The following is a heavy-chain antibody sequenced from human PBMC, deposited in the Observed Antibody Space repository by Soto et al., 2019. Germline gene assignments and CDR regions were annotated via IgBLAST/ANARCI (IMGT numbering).Heavy chain of an antibody. CDR3: ARDDEYSGNGMDV. D-gene: IGHD3-10*01. CDR2: ILNDGSNR. Sequence: QVQLVESGGGVVQPGRSLRLSCAASEFTFSNYGMHWVRQAPGKGLEWVAVILNDGSNRYHADSVKDRFTISRDNSKNTLYLPMTSLRAEDTAVYYCARDDEYSGNGMDVWGQGTTVTVS. CDR1: EFTFSNYG. V-gene: IGHV3-33*01. J-gene: IGHJ6*02.